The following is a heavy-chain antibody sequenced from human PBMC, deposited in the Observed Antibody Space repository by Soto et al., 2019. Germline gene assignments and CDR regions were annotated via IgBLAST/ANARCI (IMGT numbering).Heavy chain of an antibody. D-gene: IGHD3-16*01. CDR2: IKGDGTET. CDR1: RFIFSSFW. J-gene: IGHJ3*02. CDR3: ARGPSPWGGGGGTFDI. V-gene: IGHV3-7*01. Sequence: PGGSLRLSCGASRFIFSSFWMSWVRQAPGEGLEWVANIKGDGTETYYVESVRGRFTISRDNAKKSLYLQMNSLRGDDTAVYYCARGPSPWGGGGGTFDIWGQGTMVTVSS.